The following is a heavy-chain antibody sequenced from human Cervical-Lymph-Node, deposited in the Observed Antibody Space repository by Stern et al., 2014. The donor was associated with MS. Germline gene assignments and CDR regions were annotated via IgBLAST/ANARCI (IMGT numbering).Heavy chain of an antibody. J-gene: IGHJ5*02. CDR1: GYKFTNQW. Sequence: EVQLVESGAEVKKPGESLKISCKTSGYKFTNQWIAWVRQMPGKGLEFMGIIYPGASDTRYTPSFQGQVIISADKSINTAYLQWSSLKASDTAMYYCATHPVGPWGQGTLVTVSS. CDR3: ATHPVGP. CDR2: IYPGASDT. V-gene: IGHV5-51*01.